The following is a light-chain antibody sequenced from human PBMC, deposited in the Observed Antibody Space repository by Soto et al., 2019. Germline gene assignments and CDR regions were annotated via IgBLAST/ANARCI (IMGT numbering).Light chain of an antibody. CDR1: QSVSRY. CDR2: DAS. J-gene: IGKJ1*01. CDR3: QQYSSSRT. V-gene: IGKV3-20*01. Sequence: EIVLTQSPCTLSLSPGERATLSCRASQSVSRYLAWYKQKPGQAPRLLIYDASYRATGIPVRFSGSGSETDFTLTITRLEPEDFAVYYCQQYSSSRTFGQGTKVDIK.